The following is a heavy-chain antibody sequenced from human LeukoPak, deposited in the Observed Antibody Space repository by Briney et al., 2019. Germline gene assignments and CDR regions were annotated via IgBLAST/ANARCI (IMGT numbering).Heavy chain of an antibody. CDR1: GFTFSSYS. J-gene: IGHJ6*03. D-gene: IGHD2-8*02. Sequence: GGSLRLSCAASGFTFSSYSMNWVRQAPGKGLEWVSSISSSSSYIYYADSVKGRFTISRDNAKNSLYLQRNILRAEHTAMYYCARGWDIVLVVYAYMDVWGKGTTVTVSS. V-gene: IGHV3-21*01. CDR3: ARGWDIVLVVYAYMDV. CDR2: ISSSSSYI.